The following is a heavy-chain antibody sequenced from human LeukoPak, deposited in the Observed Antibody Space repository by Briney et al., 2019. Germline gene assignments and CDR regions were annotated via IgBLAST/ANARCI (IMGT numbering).Heavy chain of an antibody. D-gene: IGHD2-2*01. CDR1: GGSFSGYY. V-gene: IGHV4-34*01. CDR2: INHSGST. CDR3: ARREYQLPPDY. Sequence: SETLSLTCAVYGGSFSGYYWSWIRQPPGKGLEWIGEINHSGSTNYNPSLKSRVTISVDTSKNQFCLKLSSVTAADTAVYYCARREYQLPPDYWGQGTLVPVSS. J-gene: IGHJ4*02.